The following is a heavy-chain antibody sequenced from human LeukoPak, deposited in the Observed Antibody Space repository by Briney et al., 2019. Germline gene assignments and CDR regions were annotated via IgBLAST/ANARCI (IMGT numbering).Heavy chain of an antibody. CDR1: GGSFSGYY. J-gene: IGHJ4*02. V-gene: IGHV4-34*01. Sequence: PSETLSLTCAVYGGSFSGYYWSWIRQPPGKGLEWIGEINHSGSTNYNPSLKSRVTISVDTSKNQFSLKLSSVTAADTAVYYCARRSTVTKGRKDYFDYWGQGTLVTVSS. D-gene: IGHD4-4*01. CDR2: INHSGST. CDR3: ARRSTVTKGRKDYFDY.